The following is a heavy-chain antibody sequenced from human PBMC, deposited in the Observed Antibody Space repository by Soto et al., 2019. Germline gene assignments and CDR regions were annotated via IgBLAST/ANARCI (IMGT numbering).Heavy chain of an antibody. J-gene: IGHJ2*01. V-gene: IGHV3-33*01. CDR2: VWDDGSKK. Sequence: SVRLSCASSGFTFSNYGMHWVRQAPCRGLEWVAVVWDDGSKKYYGDSVKGRFTIARDNSKNTLYLQMDSLRDEDTAVYYCARPPVPKIYWYFHLWGRGTLVTVSS. CDR3: ARPPVPKIYWYFHL. CDR1: GFTFSNYG. D-gene: IGHD6-6*01.